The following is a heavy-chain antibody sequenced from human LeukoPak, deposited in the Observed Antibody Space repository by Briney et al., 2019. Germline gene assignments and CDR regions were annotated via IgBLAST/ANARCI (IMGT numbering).Heavy chain of an antibody. CDR2: TYYTGST. CDR1: GGSISSSIFY. V-gene: IGHV4-39*07. D-gene: IGHD3-16*01. CDR3: ARGQSYADLDY. J-gene: IGHJ4*02. Sequence: SETLSLTCTVSGGSISSSIFYWGCIRQPPGKGLEWIGSTYYTGSTYYNPSLKSRVTISVDTSKNQFSLKLSSVTAADTAVYYCARGQSYADLDYWGQGTLVTVSS.